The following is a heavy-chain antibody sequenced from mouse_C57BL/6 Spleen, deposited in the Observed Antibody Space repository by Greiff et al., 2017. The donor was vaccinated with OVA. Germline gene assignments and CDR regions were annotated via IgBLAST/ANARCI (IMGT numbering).Heavy chain of an antibody. V-gene: IGHV1-4*01. CDR3: ARSRDYDGFDY. Sequence: VQLQQSGAELARPGASVKMSCKASGYTFTSYTLHWVKQRPGQGLEWIGYINPSSGYTKYNQKFKDKATLTADKSSSTAYMQLSSLTSEDSAVYYCARSRDYDGFDYWGQGTTLTVSS. CDR2: INPSSGYT. D-gene: IGHD2-4*01. J-gene: IGHJ2*01. CDR1: GYTFTSYT.